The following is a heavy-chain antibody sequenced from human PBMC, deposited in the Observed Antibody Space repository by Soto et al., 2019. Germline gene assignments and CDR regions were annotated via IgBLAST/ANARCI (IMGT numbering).Heavy chain of an antibody. V-gene: IGHV1-69*01. J-gene: IGHJ3*02. Sequence: QVQLVQSGAEVKKPGSSVKVSCKASGGTFSGYAISWVRQAPGQGLEWMGGIIPIFGTANYAQKFQGRVTITADESTSTAYMELSSLRSEDTAVYYCARTGSYYDSSGYPNDAFDIWGQGTMVTVSS. CDR3: ARTGSYYDSSGYPNDAFDI. CDR2: IIPIFGTA. CDR1: GGTFSGYA. D-gene: IGHD3-22*01.